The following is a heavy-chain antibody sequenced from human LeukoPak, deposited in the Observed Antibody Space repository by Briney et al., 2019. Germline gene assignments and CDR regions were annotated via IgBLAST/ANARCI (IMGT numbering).Heavy chain of an antibody. CDR1: GYTFTGYY. CDR3: ARDLGESWGLDY. D-gene: IGHD1-26*01. CDR2: INPNSGGT. J-gene: IGHJ4*02. Sequence: ASVKVSCKASGYTFTGYYMHWVRQAPGQGLEWMGWINPNSGGTNYAQKFQGRVTMTRDTSISTAYMELSRLRSDDTAVYYCARDLGESWGLDYWGQGTLVTVSS. V-gene: IGHV1-2*02.